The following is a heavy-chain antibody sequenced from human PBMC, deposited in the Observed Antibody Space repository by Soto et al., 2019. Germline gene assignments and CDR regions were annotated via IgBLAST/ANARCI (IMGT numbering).Heavy chain of an antibody. Sequence: QVQLQESGPGLVKPSETLSLICSVSGASISGSYWAWIRQPPGKGLEWIGQLFNGGDTNYNPSLKTRVTISVHTSNNTSSVTLTYVTVSETDVYCGAGAEVYLKGTLVYYVDYWGQGAQVAVSS. V-gene: IGHV4-59*12. CDR1: GASISGSY. CDR2: LFNGGDT. CDR3: AGAEVYLKGTLVYYVDY. D-gene: IGHD3-9*01. J-gene: IGHJ4*02.